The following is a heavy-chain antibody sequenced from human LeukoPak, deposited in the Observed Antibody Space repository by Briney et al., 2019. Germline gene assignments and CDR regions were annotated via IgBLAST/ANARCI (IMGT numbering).Heavy chain of an antibody. V-gene: IGHV1-69-2*01. J-gene: IGHJ4*02. Sequence: ASVKVSCKVSGYTFTDYYMHWVPQAPGKGLEWMGLVDPEDGETIYAEKFQGRVTITAHTSTDTAYMELSSLGSEATAVYYCATRYYWSSTSCPYWGQGTLVTVSS. CDR1: GYTFTDYY. D-gene: IGHD2-2*01. CDR2: VDPEDGET. CDR3: ATRYYWSSTSCPY.